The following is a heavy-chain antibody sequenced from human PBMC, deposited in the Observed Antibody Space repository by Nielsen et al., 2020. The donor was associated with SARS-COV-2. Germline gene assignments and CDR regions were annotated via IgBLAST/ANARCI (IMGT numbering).Heavy chain of an antibody. Sequence: ASVKVSCKASGYTFTSSYMHWVRQAPGQGLEWLGIINPSGGSTTYAQKFQDRVTMTRDTSTSTVYMELSSLRSEDTAVYYCAREHFVGGLGIVVVISTILDYWGQGTLVTVSS. CDR2: INPSGGST. D-gene: IGHD3-22*01. CDR3: AREHFVGGLGIVVVISTILDY. V-gene: IGHV1-46*01. J-gene: IGHJ4*02. CDR1: GYTFTSSY.